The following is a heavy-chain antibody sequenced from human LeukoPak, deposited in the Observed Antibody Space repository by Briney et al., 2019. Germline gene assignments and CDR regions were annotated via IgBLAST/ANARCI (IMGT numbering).Heavy chain of an antibody. CDR1: GYTFTSYY. CDR3: ARALGYSYGYHYYYMDV. CDR2: INPSGGST. D-gene: IGHD5-18*01. Sequence: GASVKVSCKASGYTFTSYYMHWVRQAPGQGLGWMGIINPSGGSTSYAQKFQGRVTMTRDMSTSTVYMELSSLRSEDTAVYYCARALGYSYGYHYYYMDVWGKGTTVTVSS. J-gene: IGHJ6*03. V-gene: IGHV1-46*01.